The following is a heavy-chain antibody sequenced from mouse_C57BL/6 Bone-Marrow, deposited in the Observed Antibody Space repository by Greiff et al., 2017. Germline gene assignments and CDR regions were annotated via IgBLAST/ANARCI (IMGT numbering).Heavy chain of an antibody. CDR3: ARGCCYYGSCWYFDY. D-gene: IGHD1-1*01. V-gene: IGHV1-81*01. J-gene: IGHJ2*01. CDR2: IYPRSGNT. CDR1: GYTFTSYG. Sequence: VQLQQSGAELARPGASVKLSCKASGYTFTSYGISWVKQRTGQGLEWIGEIYPRSGNTYYNEKFKGKATLTADKSSSTAYMELHSLTSEDSAVYFCARGCCYYGSCWYFDYWGQGTTLTVSS.